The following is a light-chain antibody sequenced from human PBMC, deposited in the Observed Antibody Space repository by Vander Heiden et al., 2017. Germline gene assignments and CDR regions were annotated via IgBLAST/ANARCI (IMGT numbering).Light chain of an antibody. V-gene: IGKV3-15*01. CDR3: QQYNNWPPGWT. CDR2: GAS. Sequence: EIVMPQSPATLSVSPGERATLSCRASQSVSSNLAWYQQKPGQAPRLLIYGASTSATGIPARFSGSGSGTEFTLTISSLQSEDFAVYYCQQYNNWPPGWTFGQGTKVEIK. CDR1: QSVSSN. J-gene: IGKJ1*01.